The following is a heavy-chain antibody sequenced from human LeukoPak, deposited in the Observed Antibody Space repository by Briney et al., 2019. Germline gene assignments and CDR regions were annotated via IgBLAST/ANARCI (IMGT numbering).Heavy chain of an antibody. CDR1: GGTFSSYA. CDR3: ASSSYNWNDVEYYFDY. J-gene: IGHJ4*02. Sequence: SVKVSCTASGGTFSSYAISWVRQAPGQGLEWMGGIIPIFGTANYAQKFQGRVTITTDESTSTAYMELSSLRSEDTAVYYCASSSYNWNDVEYYFDYWGQGTLVTVSS. CDR2: IIPIFGTA. V-gene: IGHV1-69*05. D-gene: IGHD1-1*01.